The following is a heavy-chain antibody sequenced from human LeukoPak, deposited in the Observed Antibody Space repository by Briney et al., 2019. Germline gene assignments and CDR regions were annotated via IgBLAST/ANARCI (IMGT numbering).Heavy chain of an antibody. CDR3: ARARLIVVVPAAKNCWFDP. J-gene: IGHJ5*02. CDR2: INHSGST. Sequence: SETLSLTCAVYGGSFSSYYWSWIRQPPGKWLEWIGEINHSGSTNYNPSLKSRVTISVDTSKNQFSLKLSSVTAADTAVYYCARARLIVVVPAAKNCWFDPWGQGTQVTVSS. V-gene: IGHV4-34*01. D-gene: IGHD2-2*01. CDR1: GGSFSSYY.